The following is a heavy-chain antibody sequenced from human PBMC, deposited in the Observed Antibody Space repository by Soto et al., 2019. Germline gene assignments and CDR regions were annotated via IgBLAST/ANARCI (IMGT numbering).Heavy chain of an antibody. Sequence: PGGSLRLSCAASGFTFSSYAMSWVRQAPGKGLEWVSAISGSGGSTYYADSVKGRFTISRDNSKNTLYLQMNSLRAEDTAVYYCATRRGLCLGMDYWGQGTLVTVSS. CDR3: ATRRGLCLGMDY. D-gene: IGHD3-16*01. V-gene: IGHV3-23*01. J-gene: IGHJ4*02. CDR2: ISGSGGST. CDR1: GFTFSSYA.